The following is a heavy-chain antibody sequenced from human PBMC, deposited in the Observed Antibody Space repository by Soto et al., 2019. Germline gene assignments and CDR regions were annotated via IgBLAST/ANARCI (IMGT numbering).Heavy chain of an antibody. J-gene: IGHJ4*02. CDR2: ISYDGSNK. Sequence: QVQLVESGGGVVQPGRSLRLSCAASGFTFSSYAMHWVRQAPGKGLEWVAVISYDGSNKYYADSVKGRFTISRDNSKNTLYLQMNSLRAEDTAVYYCARDLDGYGDLGGDYWGQGTLVTVSS. V-gene: IGHV3-30-3*01. CDR1: GFTFSSYA. D-gene: IGHD4-17*01. CDR3: ARDLDGYGDLGGDY.